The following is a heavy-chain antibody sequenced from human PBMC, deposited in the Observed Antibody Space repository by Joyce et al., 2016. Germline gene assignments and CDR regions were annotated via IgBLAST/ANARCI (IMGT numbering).Heavy chain of an antibody. J-gene: IGHJ6*02. CDR1: GDSVSSNSAA. D-gene: IGHD1/OR15-1a*01. V-gene: IGHV6-1*01. CDR3: ARDLEQGSWFRYYYGMDV. Sequence: QVQLQQSGPGLVKPSQTLSLTCAISGDSVSSNSAAWNWIRQYPSRGLEWLGRTYYRSKGYNDYAVSVKIRITINPDTSKNQVSLQLNSVTPEDTAVYYCARDLEQGSWFRYYYGMDVWGQGTTVTVSS. CDR2: TYYRSKGYN.